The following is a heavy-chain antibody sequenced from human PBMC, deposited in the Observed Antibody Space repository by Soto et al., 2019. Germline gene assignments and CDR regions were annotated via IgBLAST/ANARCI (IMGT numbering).Heavy chain of an antibody. D-gene: IGHD2-21*02. Sequence: ASVKVSCKASGYTFTSYAMHWVRQAPGQRLEWMGWINAGNGNTKYSQKFQGRGTITRDTSASTAYMELSSLRSEDTAVYYCARSIVVVTALDYWGQGTLVTVSS. V-gene: IGHV1-3*01. CDR3: ARSIVVVTALDY. J-gene: IGHJ4*02. CDR1: GYTFTSYA. CDR2: INAGNGNT.